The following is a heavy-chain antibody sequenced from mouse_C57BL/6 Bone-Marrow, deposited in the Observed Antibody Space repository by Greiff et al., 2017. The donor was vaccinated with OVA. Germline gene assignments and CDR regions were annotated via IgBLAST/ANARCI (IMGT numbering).Heavy chain of an antibody. CDR2: SRNKANDYTT. Sequence: EVKVVESGGGLVQSGRSLRLSCATSGFTFSDFYMAWVRQAPGKGLEWIAASRNKANDYTTEYSASGKCRFIVSRDTSQSILYLQMNALRAEDTAIYYCARDDQATWFAYGGQGTLVTVSA. J-gene: IGHJ3*01. CDR3: ARDDQATWFAY. D-gene: IGHD3-2*02. CDR1: GFTFSDFY. V-gene: IGHV7-1*01.